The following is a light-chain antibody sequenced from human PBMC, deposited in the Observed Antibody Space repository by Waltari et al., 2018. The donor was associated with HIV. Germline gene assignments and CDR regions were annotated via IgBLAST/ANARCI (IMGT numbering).Light chain of an antibody. V-gene: IGLV2-14*01. CDR2: DVS. Sequence: QSALTQPASVSGSPGQSITISCTGTSRDVGGYNYVSWYQQHPGKAPKPLIYDVSKRPSGVSNRFSGSKSGNTASLTISGLQAEDEADYYCSSYTSSSIYVFGTGTKVTVL. J-gene: IGLJ1*01. CDR3: SSYTSSSIYV. CDR1: SRDVGGYNY.